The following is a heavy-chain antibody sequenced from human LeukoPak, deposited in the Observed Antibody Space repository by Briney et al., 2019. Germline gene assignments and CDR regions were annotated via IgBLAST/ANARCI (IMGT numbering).Heavy chain of an antibody. Sequence: ASVKVSCKASGYTFTSYGISWVRQAPGQGLEWMGWISAYNGNTNYAQKLQGRVTMTTDTSTSTAYMELRSLRSDDTAVYYCARDKRDASYGDWGYYYYYMDVWGKGTTVTISS. V-gene: IGHV1-18*01. J-gene: IGHJ6*03. D-gene: IGHD4-17*01. CDR1: GYTFTSYG. CDR3: ARDKRDASYGDWGYYYYYMDV. CDR2: ISAYNGNT.